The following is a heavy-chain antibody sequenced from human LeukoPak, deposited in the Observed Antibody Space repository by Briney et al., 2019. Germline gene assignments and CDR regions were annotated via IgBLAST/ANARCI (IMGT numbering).Heavy chain of an antibody. CDR3: ARGRVSSSTWYSTYYYFFYMDF. D-gene: IGHD4-11*01. CDR1: GGSISTYY. V-gene: IGHV4-59*01. J-gene: IGHJ6*03. Sequence: PSETLSLTCTVSGGSISTYYWSWIRQPPGKGLEWIGYIFYSGSTNYNPSLKSRVTISVDTSKNQFSLKLSSVTAADTAVYFCARGRVSSSTWYSTYYYFFYMDFWGKGTTVTVSS. CDR2: IFYSGST.